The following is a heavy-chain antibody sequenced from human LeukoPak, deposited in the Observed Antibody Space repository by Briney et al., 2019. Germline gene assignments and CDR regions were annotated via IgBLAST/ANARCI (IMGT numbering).Heavy chain of an antibody. J-gene: IGHJ5*02. D-gene: IGHD3-9*01. Sequence: SETLSLTCTVSGGSISSSTFYWGWIRQPPGKGLEWVGIISYSGSTYYNPSLKSRVTISVDTSKNQFSLNLNSVTTADTAVYYCARGFFDWSLKWFDPWGQGTLVTVSS. CDR1: GGSISSSTFY. CDR3: ARGFFDWSLKWFDP. CDR2: ISYSGST. V-gene: IGHV4-39*07.